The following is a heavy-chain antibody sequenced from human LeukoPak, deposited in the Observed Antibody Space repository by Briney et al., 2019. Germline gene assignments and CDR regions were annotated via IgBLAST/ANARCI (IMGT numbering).Heavy chain of an antibody. CDR2: IYPGDSDT. CDR3: ARQRGRGYSYDLD. V-gene: IGHV5-51*01. D-gene: IGHD5-18*01. Sequence: GESLEISRQGPGFSFTSYWIAWVRQMPGKGPGWIGVIYPGDSDTRYSPPFRGQVTISGDKSISTDYLQWSSLKAADTAMYYCARQRGRGYSYDLDWGQGTLVIVSS. CDR1: GFSFTSYW. J-gene: IGHJ4*02.